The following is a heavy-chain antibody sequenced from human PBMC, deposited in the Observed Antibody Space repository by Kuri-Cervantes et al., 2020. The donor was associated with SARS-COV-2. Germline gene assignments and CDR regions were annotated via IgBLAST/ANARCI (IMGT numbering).Heavy chain of an antibody. D-gene: IGHD2/OR15-2a*01. J-gene: IGHJ4*02. CDR1: GFTFSSFW. V-gene: IGHV3-7*01. CDR3: ASTGVIGIKNRLTY. Sequence: GGSLRLSCAASGFTFSSFWMSWVRQAPGKRLEWVANIKQDGTETNYVDSVTGRFTISRDNAKNSLYLQMNSLRAEDTAVYYCASTGVIGIKNRLTYWGQGTLVTVSS. CDR2: IKQDGTET.